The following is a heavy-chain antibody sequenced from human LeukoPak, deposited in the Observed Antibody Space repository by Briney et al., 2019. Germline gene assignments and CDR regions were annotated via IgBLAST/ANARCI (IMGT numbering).Heavy chain of an antibody. CDR3: TTDFYGSGSVGEDY. CDR1: GFPFSNAG. V-gene: IGHV3-15*01. J-gene: IGHJ4*02. D-gene: IGHD3-10*01. Sequence: GGSLSLSCAASGFPFSNAGMSWARQAPGTGLEGVGRIKSKTDGGTTDYAAPVKGRFTISRDDSKNTLYLQMNSLKTEDTAVYYCTTDFYGSGSVGEDYWGQGTLVTVSS. CDR2: IKSKTDGGTT.